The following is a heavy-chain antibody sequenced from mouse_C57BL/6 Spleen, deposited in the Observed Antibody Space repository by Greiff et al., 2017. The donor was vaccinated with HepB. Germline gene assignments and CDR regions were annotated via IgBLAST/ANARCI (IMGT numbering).Heavy chain of an antibody. CDR2: IDPSDSYT. Sequence: QVQLQQPGAELVMPGASVKLSCKASGYTFTSYWMHWVKQRPGQGLEWIGEIDPSDSYTNYNQKFKGKSTLTVDKSSSTAYMQLSSLTSEDSAVYDCARSDLSLGNYFDYWGQGTTLTVSS. CDR1: GYTFTSYW. CDR3: ARSDLSLGNYFDY. J-gene: IGHJ2*01. V-gene: IGHV1-69*01. D-gene: IGHD1-1*01.